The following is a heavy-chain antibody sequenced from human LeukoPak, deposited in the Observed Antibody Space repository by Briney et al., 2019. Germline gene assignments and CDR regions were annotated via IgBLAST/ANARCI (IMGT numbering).Heavy chain of an antibody. V-gene: IGHV3-48*03. D-gene: IGHD3-16*02. Sequence: GGSLRLSCAASGFTFSNYEMNWVRQNPGEGLGWVSYISSSGRTIYYVDSVKGRFTISRDNSKKSLYLQMNGLRPDDTALYYCAREGAIVGNAFDLWGLGTMVIVSS. CDR3: AREGAIVGNAFDL. CDR2: ISSSGRTI. CDR1: GFTFSNYE. J-gene: IGHJ3*01.